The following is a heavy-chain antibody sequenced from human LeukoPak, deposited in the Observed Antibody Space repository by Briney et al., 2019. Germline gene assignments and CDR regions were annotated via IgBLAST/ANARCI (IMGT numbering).Heavy chain of an antibody. CDR3: ARDSFGSSSYYFDY. CDR1: GFTFSTYS. V-gene: IGHV3-48*01. J-gene: IGHJ4*02. Sequence: GGSLRLSCAASGFTFSTYSMNWVRQAPGKGLEWVSYISSSSTIYYADSVKGRFTISRDNAKNSLYLQMNSLRAEDTAVYYCARDSFGSSSYYFDYWGQGTLVTVSS. CDR2: ISSSSTI. D-gene: IGHD6-13*01.